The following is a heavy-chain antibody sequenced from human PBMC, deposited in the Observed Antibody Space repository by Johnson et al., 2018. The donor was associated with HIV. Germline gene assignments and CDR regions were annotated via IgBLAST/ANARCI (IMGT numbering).Heavy chain of an antibody. CDR2: IKQDGREQ. V-gene: IGHV3-7*01. D-gene: IGHD3-10*01. Sequence: VQLVESGGGLVQPGGSLRLSCAASGFTFSRYWMSWVRQAPGKGLAWVANIKQDGREQYYVDSVKGRFTISRDNTNNLLYLQMNSLRAEDTAVYYCARVLRGQPRSPFDIWGQGTMVTVSS. J-gene: IGHJ3*02. CDR1: GFTFSRYW. CDR3: ARVLRGQPRSPFDI.